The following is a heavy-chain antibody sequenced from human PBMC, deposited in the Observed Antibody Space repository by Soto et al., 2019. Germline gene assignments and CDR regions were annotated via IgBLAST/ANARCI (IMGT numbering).Heavy chain of an antibody. CDR2: FDPEDGET. CDR3: ATGWATRWAFDI. Sequence: ASVKLSCKVSGDTLTDLSMHWVRQAPGKGLEWMGGFDPEDGETIYAQKFQGRVTMTEDTSTDTAYMELSSLRSEDTAVYYCATGWATRWAFDIWGQGTMVTVSS. D-gene: IGHD2-15*01. CDR1: GDTLTDLS. V-gene: IGHV1-24*01. J-gene: IGHJ3*02.